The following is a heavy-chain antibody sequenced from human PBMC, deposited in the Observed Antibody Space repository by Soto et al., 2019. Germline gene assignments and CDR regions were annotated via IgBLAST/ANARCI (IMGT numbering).Heavy chain of an antibody. CDR3: AKDRNTAMENYYYGMDV. CDR1: GFTFSSYG. D-gene: IGHD5-18*01. Sequence: LRLSCAASGFTFSSYGMHWVRQAPGKGLEWVAVISYDGSNKYYADSVKGRFTISSDNSKNTLYLQMNSLRAEDTAVYYCAKDRNTAMENYYYGMDVWGQGTTVTVSS. J-gene: IGHJ6*02. V-gene: IGHV3-30*18. CDR2: ISYDGSNK.